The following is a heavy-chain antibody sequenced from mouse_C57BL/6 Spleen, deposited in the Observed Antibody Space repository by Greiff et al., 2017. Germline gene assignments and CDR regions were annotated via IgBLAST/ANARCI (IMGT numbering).Heavy chain of an antibody. CDR3: ARSGYGSSSYYFDY. J-gene: IGHJ2*01. D-gene: IGHD1-1*01. CDR1: GYTFTSYW. CDR2: IHPNSGST. Sequence: VQLQQPGAELVKPGASVKLSCKASGYTFTSYWMHWVKQRPGQGLEWIGMIHPNSGSTNYNEKFKSKATLTVDKSSSTAYMQLSSLTSEDSAVYYCARSGYGSSSYYFDYWGQGTTLTVSS. V-gene: IGHV1-64*01.